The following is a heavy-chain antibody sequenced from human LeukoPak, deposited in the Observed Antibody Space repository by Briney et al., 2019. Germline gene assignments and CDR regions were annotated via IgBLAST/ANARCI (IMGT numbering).Heavy chain of an antibody. J-gene: IGHJ4*02. CDR2: ISGSGGST. V-gene: IGHV3-23*01. CDR1: EFTFSSYA. CDR3: AKDYYYDSSPECYFDY. Sequence: PGGSLRLSCAASEFTFSSYAMQWVRQAPGKGLEWVSGISGSGGSTYYADSVKGRFTISRDNSKNTLYLQMNSLRAEDTAVYYCAKDYYYDSSPECYFDYWGQGTLVTVSS. D-gene: IGHD3-22*01.